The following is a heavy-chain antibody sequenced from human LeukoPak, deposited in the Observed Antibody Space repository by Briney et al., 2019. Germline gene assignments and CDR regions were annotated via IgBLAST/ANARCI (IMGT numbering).Heavy chain of an antibody. CDR3: ARVMGGTTWPYFDY. Sequence: PSETLSLTCAVSGGSISSSNWWSWVRQPPGKGLEWIGEIYHSGSTNYNPSLKSRVTISVDKSKNQFSLKLSSVTAADTAVYYRARVMGGTTWPYFDYWGQGTLVTVSS. CDR2: IYHSGST. D-gene: IGHD1-1*01. CDR1: GGSISSSNW. V-gene: IGHV4-4*02. J-gene: IGHJ4*02.